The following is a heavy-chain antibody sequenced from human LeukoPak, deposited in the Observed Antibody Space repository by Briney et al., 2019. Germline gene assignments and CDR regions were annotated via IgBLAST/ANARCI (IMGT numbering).Heavy chain of an antibody. D-gene: IGHD2/OR15-2a*01. J-gene: IGHJ6*02. CDR2: IYSGGNT. CDR3: ARVSGSSLLSPMDV. V-gene: IGHV3-53*01. Sequence: GGSLRLSCAASGFTVSINYMSWVRQAPGQGREGVSVIYSGGNTYYPDSVKGRFTISRDNSKNTLYLQMNSLRVDDTAVYYCARVSGSSLLSPMDVWGQGTTVTVSS. CDR1: GFTVSINY.